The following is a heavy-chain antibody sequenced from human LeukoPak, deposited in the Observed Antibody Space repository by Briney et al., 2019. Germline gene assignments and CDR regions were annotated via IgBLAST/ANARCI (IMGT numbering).Heavy chain of an antibody. J-gene: IGHJ5*02. V-gene: IGHV4-59*01. CDR2: IYYSGST. CDR1: GGSISSYY. CDR3: ARAVDYYDSSGYYYVDSNPKFDP. D-gene: IGHD3-22*01. Sequence: SETLSLTCTVSGGSISSYYWSWIRQPPGKGLEWIGYIYYSGSTNHNPSLKSRVTISVDTSKNQFSLKLSSVTAADTAVYYCARAVDYYDSSGYYYVDSNPKFDPWGQGTLVTVSS.